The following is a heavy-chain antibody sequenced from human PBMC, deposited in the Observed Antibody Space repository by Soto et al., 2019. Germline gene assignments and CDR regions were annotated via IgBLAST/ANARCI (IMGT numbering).Heavy chain of an antibody. CDR3: AKSRVFIGAIVTLLDS. V-gene: IGHV3-23*01. D-gene: IGHD3-16*02. CDR2: ISNNGDTA. J-gene: IGHJ4*02. CDR1: GFAFSSYA. Sequence: EVQLLESGGGLVQPGGSLTLSCATSGFAFSSYAMVWVRQAAEKGLEWVASISNNGDTAYYADSVKGRFTISRGNSENTLYLKMNGLRADDTPLYFCAKSRVFIGAIVTLLDSWGQGTQVTVSS.